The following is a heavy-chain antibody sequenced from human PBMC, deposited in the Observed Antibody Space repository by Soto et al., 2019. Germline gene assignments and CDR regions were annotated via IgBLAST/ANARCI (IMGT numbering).Heavy chain of an antibody. J-gene: IGHJ5*02. CDR3: ARHNGHGDWFDP. V-gene: IGHV1-2*02. CDR1: GYTFTGYY. Sequence: ASVKVSCKASGYTFTGYYIHWVRQAPGQGLEWMGWINPTTGDTNYAQNFQGRVTMTRDTSIYTAFMGLSRLTFDDTAIYYCARHNGHGDWFDPWGQGTLVTVSS. CDR2: INPTTGDT. D-gene: IGHD2-8*01.